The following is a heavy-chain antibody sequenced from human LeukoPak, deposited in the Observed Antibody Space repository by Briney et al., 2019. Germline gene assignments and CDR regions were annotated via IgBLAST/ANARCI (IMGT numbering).Heavy chain of an antibody. Sequence: GGSLRLSCAASGFSFRGYTMNWVRQVPGKSLEWVSLISWNGVSTYYGDSVKGRFTISRDDSKNSLFLQMNSLRSEDSALYYCAASDGEQQLALWGQGTLVTVSS. D-gene: IGHD6-13*01. J-gene: IGHJ4*02. CDR1: GFSFRGYT. V-gene: IGHV3-43*01. CDR2: ISWNGVST. CDR3: AASDGEQQLAL.